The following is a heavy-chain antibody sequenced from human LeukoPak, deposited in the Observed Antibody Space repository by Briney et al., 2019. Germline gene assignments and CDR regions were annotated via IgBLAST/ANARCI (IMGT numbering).Heavy chain of an antibody. CDR1: GLSLTTIGVG. D-gene: IGHD6-19*01. CDR2: IYWDDDK. V-gene: IGHV2-5*02. Sequence: SGPTLVNPTQTLTLTCTFSGLSLTTIGVGVGWIRQPPGKALEWLALIYWDDDKRYSPSLKSRLTITKDTSKNQVVLTMTNVDPVDTATYYCAHRIAVAVSAFDIWGQGTMVTVSS. CDR3: AHRIAVAVSAFDI. J-gene: IGHJ3*02.